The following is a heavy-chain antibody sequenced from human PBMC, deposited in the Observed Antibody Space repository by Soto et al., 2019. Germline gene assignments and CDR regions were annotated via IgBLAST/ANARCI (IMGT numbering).Heavy chain of an antibody. CDR3: AKDILTGYYPFDY. CDR1: GFTFSSYG. V-gene: IGHV3-30*18. Sequence: PGGSLRLSCAASGFTFSSYGMHWVRQAPGKGLEWVAVISYDGSNKYYADSVKGRFTISRDNSKNTLYLQMNSLRAEDTAVYYCAKDILTGYYPFDYWGQGTLVTVSS. D-gene: IGHD3-9*01. CDR2: ISYDGSNK. J-gene: IGHJ4*02.